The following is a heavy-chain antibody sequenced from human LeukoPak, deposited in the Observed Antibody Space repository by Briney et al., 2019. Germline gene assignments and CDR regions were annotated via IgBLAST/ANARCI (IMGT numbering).Heavy chain of an antibody. CDR3: ARDAYRRYYYGSSGYPYFDY. J-gene: IGHJ4*02. D-gene: IGHD3-22*01. CDR2: INPSGGST. Sequence: ASVKVSCKASGYTFTSYYMHWVRQAPGQGLEWMGIINPSGGSTSYAQKFQGRVTMTRDTSTSTVYMELSSLRSEDMAVYYCARDAYRRYYYGSSGYPYFDYWGQGTLVTVSS. V-gene: IGHV1-46*01. CDR1: GYTFTSYY.